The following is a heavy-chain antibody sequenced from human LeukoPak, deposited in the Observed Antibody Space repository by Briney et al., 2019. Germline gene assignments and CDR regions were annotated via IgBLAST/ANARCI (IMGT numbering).Heavy chain of an antibody. D-gene: IGHD4-17*01. CDR3: ARAGTAVTYFDF. J-gene: IGHJ4*02. CDR2: IKQDGSEK. CDR1: GFTFSSYA. Sequence: GGSLRLSCAASGFTFSSYAMHWVRQAPGKGLEWVAIIKQDGSEKSYVDSVKGRFTIFRDNAKNSLYLQMNSLRAEDTAVYYCARAGTAVTYFDFWGQGTLVTVSS. V-gene: IGHV3-7*01.